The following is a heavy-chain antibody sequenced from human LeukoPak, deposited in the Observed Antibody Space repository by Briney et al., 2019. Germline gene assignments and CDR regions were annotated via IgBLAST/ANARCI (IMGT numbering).Heavy chain of an antibody. CDR1: GFTVSSNY. CDR2: IYSGGST. D-gene: IGHD2-2*01. V-gene: IGHV3-53*01. Sequence: SGGSLRLSCAASGFTVSSNYMSWVRQAPGKGLEWVSVIYSGGSTYYADSVKGRFTISRDNSKNTLYLQMNSLRAEDTAVYYCAREKRGYCSSTSCYRGLGYFDYWGQGTLVTVSS. CDR3: AREKRGYCSSTSCYRGLGYFDY. J-gene: IGHJ4*02.